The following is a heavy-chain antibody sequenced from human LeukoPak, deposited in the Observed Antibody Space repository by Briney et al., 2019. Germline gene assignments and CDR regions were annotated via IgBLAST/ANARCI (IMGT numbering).Heavy chain of an antibody. J-gene: IGHJ1*01. V-gene: IGHV4-59*01. CDR2: IYYSGST. CDR3: ARDGYSGSDAL. D-gene: IGHD5-12*01. Sequence: SETLSLTCTVSGGSISTYYWSWIRQPPGKGLEWIGYIYYSGSTNYSPSLKSRVTISIGTSKNQFSLKLTSVTAADTAVYYCARDGYSGSDALWGQGTLVTVSS. CDR1: GGSISTYY.